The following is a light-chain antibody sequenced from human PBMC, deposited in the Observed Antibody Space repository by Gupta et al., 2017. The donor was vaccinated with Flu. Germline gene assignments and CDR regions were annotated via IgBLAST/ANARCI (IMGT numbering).Light chain of an antibody. CDR3: CSYAGSSTPWV. CDR1: SSDVGSYNL. V-gene: IGLV2-23*01. Sequence: QSALTQPASVSGSAGQSITISCTATSSDVGSYNLVSWYQQHPGKAPKLMIYEGSKRPSGVSSRSSGSKSGNTASLTISGLQAEDEADYYCCSYAGSSTPWVFGGGTKLTVL. CDR2: EGS. J-gene: IGLJ3*02.